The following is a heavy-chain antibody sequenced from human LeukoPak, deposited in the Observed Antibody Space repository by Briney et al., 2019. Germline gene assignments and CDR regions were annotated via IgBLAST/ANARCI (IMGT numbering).Heavy chain of an antibody. CDR1: GGSISSGSYY. D-gene: IGHD2-8*02. J-gene: IGHJ3*02. CDR3: ARDWSDAFDI. CDR2: IYTSGST. V-gene: IGHV4-61*02. Sequence: SETLSLTCTVSGGSISSGSYYWSWIRQPAGKGLEWIGRIYTSGSTNYNPSLKSRVTISVDTSKNQFSLKLSSVTAADTAVYYCARDWSDAFDIWGQGTMVTVSS.